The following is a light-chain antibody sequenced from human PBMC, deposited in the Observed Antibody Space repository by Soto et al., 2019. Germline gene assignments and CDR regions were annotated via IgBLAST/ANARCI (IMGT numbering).Light chain of an antibody. CDR3: QHYNCYPWT. J-gene: IGKJ1*01. Sequence: DIQMTQSPSTLSASVGDRVTITCRASQSIISWLAWYQQKPGKAPKLLIYHASSLESGVPSRFSGSGSGTEFSLTINSLQPDDSAIYYCQHYNCYPWTFGQGTNVEIK. CDR2: HAS. V-gene: IGKV1-5*01. CDR1: QSIISW.